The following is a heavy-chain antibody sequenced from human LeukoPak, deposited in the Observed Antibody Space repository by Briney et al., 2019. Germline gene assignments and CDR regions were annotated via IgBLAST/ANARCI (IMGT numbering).Heavy chain of an antibody. Sequence: GRSLRLSCAASGFTFSSYAMHWVRQAPGKGLEWVAVISYDGSNKYYADSVKGRFTISRDNSKNTLYLQMNSLRAEDTAVYYCARLGSYYEIDVWGQGTTVTVSS. CDR3: ARLGSYYEIDV. CDR2: ISYDGSNK. CDR1: GFTFSSYA. D-gene: IGHD3-10*01. V-gene: IGHV3-30-3*01. J-gene: IGHJ6*02.